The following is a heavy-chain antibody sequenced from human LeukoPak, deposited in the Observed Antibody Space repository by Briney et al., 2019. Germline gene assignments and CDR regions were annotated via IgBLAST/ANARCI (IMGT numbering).Heavy chain of an antibody. CDR2: ISGSGGDT. CDR3: AKARGTDYGDYVIFDY. Sequence: GGTLRLSCAAFGFTFSSYGMAWVRQAPGKGLEWVSSISGSGGDTYCADSVKGHFTISRDNSKNTLFLQMNSLRAEDTAVYYCAKARGTDYGDYVIFDYWGQGTLVTVSS. V-gene: IGHV3-23*01. CDR1: GFTFSSYG. J-gene: IGHJ4*02. D-gene: IGHD4-17*01.